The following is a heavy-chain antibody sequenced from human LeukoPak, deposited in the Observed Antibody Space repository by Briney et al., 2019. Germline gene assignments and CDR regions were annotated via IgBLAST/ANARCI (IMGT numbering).Heavy chain of an antibody. D-gene: IGHD3-10*01. CDR2: INHSGST. V-gene: IGHV4-34*01. CDR3: ARAGVVTMVRGVISY. Sequence: SETLSLTCAVYGGSFSGYYWSWIRQPPGKGLEWIGEINHSGSTNYNPSLKSRATISVDTSKNQFSLKLSSVTAADTAVYYCARAGVVTMVRGVISYWGQGTLVTVSS. CDR1: GGSFSGYY. J-gene: IGHJ4*02.